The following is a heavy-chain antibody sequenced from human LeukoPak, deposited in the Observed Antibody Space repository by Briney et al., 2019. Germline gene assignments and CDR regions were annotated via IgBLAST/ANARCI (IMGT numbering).Heavy chain of an antibody. CDR1: GFTFSSYA. CDR2: ISYDGSNK. J-gene: IGHJ4*02. CDR3: ARDPLGDSTYYFDY. V-gene: IGHV3-30*04. D-gene: IGHD2-21*01. Sequence: GGSLRLSCAASGFTFSSYAMHWVRQAPGKGLEWVAVISYDGSNKYYADSVKGRFTISRDNSKNTLYLQMNSLRAEDTAVYYCARDPLGDSTYYFDYWGQGTLVTVAS.